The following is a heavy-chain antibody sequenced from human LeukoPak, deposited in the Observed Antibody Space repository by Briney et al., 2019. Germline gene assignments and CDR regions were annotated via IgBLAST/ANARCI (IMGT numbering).Heavy chain of an antibody. CDR1: GFTFSSYG. J-gene: IGHJ4*02. Sequence: GGSLRLSCAASGFTFSSYGMHWVRQAPGKGLEWVAVISYDGSNKYYADSVKGRFTISRDNSKNTLYLQMNSLRAEDTAVYYCAKEEVERQLGLWGQGTLVTVSS. CDR2: ISYDGSNK. CDR3: AKEEVERQLGL. V-gene: IGHV3-30*18. D-gene: IGHD6-13*01.